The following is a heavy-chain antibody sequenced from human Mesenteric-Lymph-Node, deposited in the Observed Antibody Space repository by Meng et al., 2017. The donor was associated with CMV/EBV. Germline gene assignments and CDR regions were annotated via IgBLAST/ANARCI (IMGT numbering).Heavy chain of an antibody. J-gene: IGHJ5*02. D-gene: IGHD4-11*01. CDR1: GFIFSTYS. CDR2: ISTSSSYI. CDR3: ARTLYSTLNWFDP. Sequence: CAASGFIFSTYSMNWVRQAPGKGLEWVSCISTSSSYIYYADSVKGRFTISRDNAKNSLYLQMNILRAEDTAVYYCARTLYSTLNWFDPWGQGTLVTVSS. V-gene: IGHV3-21*01.